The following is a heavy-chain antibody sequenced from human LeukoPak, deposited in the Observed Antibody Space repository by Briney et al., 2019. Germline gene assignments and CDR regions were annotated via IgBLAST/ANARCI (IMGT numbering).Heavy chain of an antibody. CDR3: ARQYYRDVVVPAAIPYYMDV. J-gene: IGHJ6*03. V-gene: IGHV1-18*01. CDR1: GYTFTSYG. Sequence: GASVKVSCKASGYTFTSYGISWVRQAPGQGLEWMGWISAYNGNTNYAQKLQGRVTMTTDTSTSTAYMELRSLRSDDTAVYYCARQYYRDVVVPAAIPYYMDVWGKGTTVTVSS. D-gene: IGHD2-2*01. CDR2: ISAYNGNT.